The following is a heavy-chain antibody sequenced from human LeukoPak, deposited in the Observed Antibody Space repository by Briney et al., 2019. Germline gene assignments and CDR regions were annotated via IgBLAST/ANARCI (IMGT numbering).Heavy chain of an antibody. V-gene: IGHV4-30-4*08. D-gene: IGHD3-22*01. CDR2: IYYSGTT. J-gene: IGHJ3*02. Sequence: PSETLSLTCTVSGGSISSGDYYWSWIRQPPGKGLEWIGYIYYSGTTYYNPSLKSRVTISVDTSKNQFSLRLSSVTAADTAVYYCATVDYYDRPFDIWGQGTMVTVSS. CDR1: GGSISSGDYY. CDR3: ATVDYYDRPFDI.